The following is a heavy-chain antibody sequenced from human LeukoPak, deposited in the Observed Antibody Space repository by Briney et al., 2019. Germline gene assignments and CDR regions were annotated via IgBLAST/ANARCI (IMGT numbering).Heavy chain of an antibody. D-gene: IGHD3-3*01. CDR2: IKKDGSEK. V-gene: IGHV3-7*01. Sequence: GGSLRLSCAASGFTFTNYWMNWVRQAPGKGLEWVTNIKKDGSEKYYVDSVTGRFTISKDYAKNSLYLQMNSLRADDTAVYYCARETENIDFWSGYYLWGQGTLVTVSS. J-gene: IGHJ4*02. CDR3: ARETENIDFWSGYYL. CDR1: GFTFTNYW.